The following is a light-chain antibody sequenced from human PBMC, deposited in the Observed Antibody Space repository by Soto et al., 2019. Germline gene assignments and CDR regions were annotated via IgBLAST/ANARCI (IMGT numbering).Light chain of an antibody. V-gene: IGKV1-39*01. CDR3: QQSYTTPRT. Sequence: DIQMTQSPSSLSASIEDSVTITCRESQTIIGYLNWYQQKPGKAPRLLINAASNLQSGVPSRFRGSGSETAFTLTITSLQPEDFATYYCQQSYTTPRTFGQGTKVEIQ. CDR2: AAS. CDR1: QTIIGY. J-gene: IGKJ1*01.